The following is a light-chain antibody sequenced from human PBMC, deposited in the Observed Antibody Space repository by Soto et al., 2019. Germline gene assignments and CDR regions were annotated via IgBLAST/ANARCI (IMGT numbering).Light chain of an antibody. CDR1: QSIDTW. V-gene: IGKV1-5*03. J-gene: IGKJ1*01. CDR2: MAS. Sequence: DIQMTQSPSTLSASVGDRVTITCRASQSIDTWLAWYQQKPGKAPDLLISMASTLESGVPSRFSGSGSGTEFTLTISSLQPDDSATYYCQQYTSFSPWTFGQGTKVEIK. CDR3: QQYTSFSPWT.